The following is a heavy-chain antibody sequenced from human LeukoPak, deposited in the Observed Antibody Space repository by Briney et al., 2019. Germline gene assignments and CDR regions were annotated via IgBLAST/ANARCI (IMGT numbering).Heavy chain of an antibody. CDR1: GFTFSNYA. CDR2: ISASGGTT. J-gene: IGHJ4*02. V-gene: IGHV3-23*01. CDR3: ARLATVAMFSAVVY. D-gene: IGHD4-17*01. Sequence: GGSPRLSCAASGFTFSNYAMSWVRQAPGKGLESVTAISASGGTTSYADSVKGRFTISRDNSKNTVFLQMNSLRAEDTAVHSCARLATVAMFSAVVYWGQGTLVTVSS.